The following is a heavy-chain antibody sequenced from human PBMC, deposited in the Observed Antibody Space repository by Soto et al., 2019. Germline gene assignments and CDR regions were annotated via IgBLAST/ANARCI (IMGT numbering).Heavy chain of an antibody. CDR2: IIPIFGNT. D-gene: IGHD1-26*01. V-gene: IGHV1-69*05. CDR3: AADLVGATWSDYYYYGMDV. Sequence: ASVKVSCKASGGTFSSYAISWVRQAPGQGLEWMGGIIPIFGNTNYAQKFQERVTITRDMSTSTAYMELSSLRSEDTAVYYCAADLVGATWSDYYYYGMDVWGQGTTVTVSS. CDR1: GGTFSSYA. J-gene: IGHJ6*02.